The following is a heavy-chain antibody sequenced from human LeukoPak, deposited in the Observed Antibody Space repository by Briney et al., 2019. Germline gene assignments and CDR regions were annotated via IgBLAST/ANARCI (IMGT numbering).Heavy chain of an antibody. CDR2: MNPNSGNT. CDR3: AANYDILTGYYI. J-gene: IGHJ4*02. CDR1: GYTFTSYD. V-gene: IGHV1-8*03. D-gene: IGHD3-9*01. Sequence: ASVKVSCKASGYTFTSYDINWVRQAPGQGLEWMGWMNPNSGNTGYAQKFQGRVTITGNTSISTAYMELSSLRSEDTAVYYCAANYDILTGYYIWGQGTLVTVSS.